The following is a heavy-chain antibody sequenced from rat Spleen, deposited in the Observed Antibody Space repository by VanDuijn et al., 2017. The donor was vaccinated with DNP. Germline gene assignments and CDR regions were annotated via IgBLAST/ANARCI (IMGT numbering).Heavy chain of an antibody. J-gene: IGHJ4*01. CDR3: ARNWAMDV. D-gene: IGHD5-1*01. CDR1: GFTFSDYN. CDR2: ILYDGSRT. V-gene: IGHV5S10*01. Sequence: EVQLVESGGDLVQPGRSLKLSCAASGFTFSDYNIAWVRQAPTKGLEWVATILYDGSRTYYRDSVKGRFTISRDNAKSTLYLQMDSLRSEDTATYYCARNWAMDVWGQGTSVTVSS.